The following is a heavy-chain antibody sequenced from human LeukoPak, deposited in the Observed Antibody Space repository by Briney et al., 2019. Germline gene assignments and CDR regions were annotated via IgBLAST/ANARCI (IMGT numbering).Heavy chain of an antibody. CDR1: GFTFSNYW. CDR2: INPDGSSS. J-gene: IGHJ4*02. Sequence: GGSLRLSCAASGFTFSNYWMHWVRQDPGKGLEWVSRINPDGSSSNYADSVKGRFTMSRDNAKSMVYLQMDGLRAEDTAVFSCVRQAVSGDSGIAYWGRGVLVTVSS. CDR3: VRQAVSGDSGIAY. D-gene: IGHD6-13*01. V-gene: IGHV3-74*01.